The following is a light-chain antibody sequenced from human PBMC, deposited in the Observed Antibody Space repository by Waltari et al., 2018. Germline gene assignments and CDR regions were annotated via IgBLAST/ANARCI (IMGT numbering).Light chain of an antibody. CDR2: EVS. CDR3: SSYAGSNNVV. Sequence: QSALTQPPSASGSPGQSVTISCTGTSNDVGGYNYVSWYQQHPGKAPKLMIYEVSKGPSGVPDRFSGSKSGYTASLTVSGLQAEDEADYFCSSYAGSNNVVFGGGTKLTVL. CDR1: SNDVGGYNY. J-gene: IGLJ2*01. V-gene: IGLV2-8*01.